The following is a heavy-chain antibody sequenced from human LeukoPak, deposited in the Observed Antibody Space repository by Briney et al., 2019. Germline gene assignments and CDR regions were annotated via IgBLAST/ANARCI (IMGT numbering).Heavy chain of an antibody. CDR1: GFTFTDYY. V-gene: IGHV3-11*01. J-gene: IGHJ5*02. CDR2: ISDSGGTI. CDR3: ARGAGPLFDP. Sequence: GGSLRLSCAASGFTFTDYYMSWIRQAPGKGLEWISYISDSGGTIHYADSVKGRFTISRDNAKNSLYLQTNSLRAEDTAVYYCARGAGPLFDPWGQGTLVTVSS.